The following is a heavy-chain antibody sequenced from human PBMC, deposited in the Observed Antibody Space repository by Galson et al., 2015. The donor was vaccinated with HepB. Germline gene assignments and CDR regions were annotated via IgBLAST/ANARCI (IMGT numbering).Heavy chain of an antibody. CDR2: INPNSGGT. D-gene: IGHD5-18*01. V-gene: IGHV1-2*06. CDR3: ARVSRQLWLRSPFDY. CDR1: GYTFTGYY. J-gene: IGHJ4*02. Sequence: SVKVSCKASGYTFTGYYMHWVRQAPGQGLEWMGRINPNSGGTNYAQKFQGRVTMTRDTSISTAYMELSRLRSDDTAVYYCARVSRQLWLRSPFDYWGQGTLVTVSS.